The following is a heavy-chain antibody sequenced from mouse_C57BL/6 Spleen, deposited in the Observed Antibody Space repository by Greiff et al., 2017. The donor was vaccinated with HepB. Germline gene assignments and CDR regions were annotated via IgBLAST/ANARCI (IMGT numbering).Heavy chain of an antibody. CDR1: GFNIKNTY. CDR3: ATPYYYGSSDYAMDY. D-gene: IGHD1-1*01. Sequence: EVQLQQSVAELVRPGASVKLSCTASGFNIKNTYMHWVKQRPEQGLEWIGRIDPANGNTKYAPKFQGKATITADPSSNTAYLQLSSLTSEDTAIYYCATPYYYGSSDYAMDYWGQGTSVTVSS. V-gene: IGHV14-3*01. CDR2: IDPANGNT. J-gene: IGHJ4*01.